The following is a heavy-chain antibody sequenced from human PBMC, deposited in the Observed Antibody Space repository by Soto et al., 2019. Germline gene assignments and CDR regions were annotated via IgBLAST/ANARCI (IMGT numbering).Heavy chain of an antibody. CDR1: GFTFDNCG. Sequence: EVQLVESGGGLVQPGRSLRLSCAASGFTFDNCGMHWVRQAPGKGLEWVAGISWDSSTIGYADSVKGRFISSRDDAKNSLYLQMDRLRGEDTALYYCVKGRDPTMATPLDHCGQGTQVIVSS. J-gene: IGHJ4*02. D-gene: IGHD2-15*01. V-gene: IGHV3-9*01. CDR3: VKGRDPTMATPLDH. CDR2: ISWDSSTI.